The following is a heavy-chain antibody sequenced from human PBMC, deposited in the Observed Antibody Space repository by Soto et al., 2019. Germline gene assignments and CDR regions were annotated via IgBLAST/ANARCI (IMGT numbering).Heavy chain of an antibody. V-gene: IGHV3-23*01. CDR3: AKDRGGCSSTSCPPRLFDY. Sequence: EVQLLESGGGLVQPGGSLRLSCAASGFTFSSYAMSWVRQAPGKGLEWVSAISGSGGSTYYADSVKGRFTISRDNSKNTLYLQMNSLRAEDTAVYNCAKDRGGCSSTSCPPRLFDYWGQGTLVTVSS. D-gene: IGHD2-2*01. CDR1: GFTFSSYA. J-gene: IGHJ4*02. CDR2: ISGSGGST.